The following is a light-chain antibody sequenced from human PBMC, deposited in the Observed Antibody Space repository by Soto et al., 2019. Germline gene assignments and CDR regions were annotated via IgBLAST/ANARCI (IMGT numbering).Light chain of an antibody. CDR2: AAS. CDR3: QLYGSYMFT. V-gene: IGKV3-11*01. J-gene: IGKJ2*01. Sequence: EIVLTQSPSTLSLSPGERATLSCRASQGVSSYLAWYQQKPGQPPRLLLYAASKRAAGTPDRFSGAGSGTDFTLIISRLEPEDSAIYHCQLYGSYMFTFGQGTKVDNK. CDR1: QGVSSY.